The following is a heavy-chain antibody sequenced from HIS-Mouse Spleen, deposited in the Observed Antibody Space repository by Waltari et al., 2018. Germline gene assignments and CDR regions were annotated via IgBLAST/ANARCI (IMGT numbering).Heavy chain of an antibody. CDR3: AREIPYSSSWYDWYFDL. Sequence: QLQLQESGPGLVKPSETLSLTCTVFGGSISSRSYHLGRIRPPPGKGLEWIGSIYYSGSTYYNPSLKSRVTISVDTSKNQFSLKLSSVTAADTAVYYCAREIPYSSSWYDWYFDLWGRGTLVTVSS. CDR2: IYYSGST. V-gene: IGHV4-39*07. J-gene: IGHJ2*01. D-gene: IGHD6-13*01. CDR1: GGSISSRSYH.